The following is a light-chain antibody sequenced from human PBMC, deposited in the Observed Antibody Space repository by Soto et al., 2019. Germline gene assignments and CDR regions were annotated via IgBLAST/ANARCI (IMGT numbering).Light chain of an antibody. V-gene: IGKV1-6*01. CDR1: QDIRND. J-gene: IGKJ3*01. CDR3: LQAYNYPVT. CDR2: AAS. Sequence: AIQMTQSPSSLSASVGDRVTITCRASQDIRNDLGWYQQKPGQAPNLLIFAASTLQTGVPSRFSGSGSGTDFTLTISRLQPEDFATYYCLQAYNYPVTFGPGTKVDIK.